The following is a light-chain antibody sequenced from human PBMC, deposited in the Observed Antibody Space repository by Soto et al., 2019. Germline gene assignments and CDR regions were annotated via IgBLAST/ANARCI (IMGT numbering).Light chain of an antibody. CDR2: DVS. CDR3: SSFTDTGTVM. CDR1: SNDVGAYHS. J-gene: IGLJ3*02. Sequence: QSVLTQPASVSGSPGQSFTLPCTGSSNDVGAYHSVSWYQQHPGKAPKLIIFDVSNRPSGVSNRFSGSKSGNTASLTISGLQAEDEADYYCSSFTDTGTVMFGGGTKLTVL. V-gene: IGLV2-14*03.